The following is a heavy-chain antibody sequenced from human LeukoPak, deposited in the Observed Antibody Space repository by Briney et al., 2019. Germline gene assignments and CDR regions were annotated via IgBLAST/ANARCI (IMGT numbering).Heavy chain of an antibody. CDR3: ARGDGGATILTGDAFDI. J-gene: IGHJ3*02. V-gene: IGHV3-48*04. D-gene: IGHD5-12*01. Sequence: GGSLRLSCAASGFAFSTYGMNWVRQAPGKGLEWISYIRDSGTTIYYADSVKGRFTISRDNAKNSLYLQMNSLRAEDTAVYYCARGDGGATILTGDAFDIWGQGTMVTVSS. CDR2: IRDSGTTI. CDR1: GFAFSTYG.